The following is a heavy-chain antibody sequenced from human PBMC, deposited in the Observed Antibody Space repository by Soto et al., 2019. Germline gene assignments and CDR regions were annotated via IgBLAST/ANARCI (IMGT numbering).Heavy chain of an antibody. CDR2: IHYSGST. Sequence: SETLSLTCTVSGGSISSYYWTWIRQPPGKGLEWIGNIHYSGSTNYNPSLKSRVTISVDTSKNQFSLKLRSVTAADTAVYYCARVPHSRGGYHYPYYYYGMDVWGQATTVTVSS. D-gene: IGHD5-12*01. CDR3: ARVPHSRGGYHYPYYYYGMDV. CDR1: GGSISSYY. J-gene: IGHJ6*02. V-gene: IGHV4-59*01.